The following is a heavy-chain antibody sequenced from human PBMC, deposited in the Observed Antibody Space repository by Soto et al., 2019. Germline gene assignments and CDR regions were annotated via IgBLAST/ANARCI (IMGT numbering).Heavy chain of an antibody. CDR3: ARALRGYGPSYFDY. D-gene: IGHD3-10*01. Sequence: ASVKVSCKASGGTFSSYTISWVRQAPGQGLEWMGRIIPILGIANYAQKFQGRVTITADKSTSTAYMELSSLRSEDTAVYYCARALRGYGPSYFDYWGQGTLVTVSS. CDR2: IIPILGIA. J-gene: IGHJ4*02. V-gene: IGHV1-69*02. CDR1: GGTFSSYT.